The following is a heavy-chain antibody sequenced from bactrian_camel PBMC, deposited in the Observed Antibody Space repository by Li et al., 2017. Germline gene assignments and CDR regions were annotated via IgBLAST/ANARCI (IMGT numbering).Heavy chain of an antibody. CDR1: GYNYKNWC. J-gene: IGHJ4*01. V-gene: IGHV3S40*01. CDR3: AADPGNTYCSGHFNY. CDR2: FYTSTGST. D-gene: IGHD2*01. Sequence: DVQLVESGGGSAQAGGSLRLTCSASGYNYKNWCMGWFRQAPGKVPEEVATFYTSTGSTYYADAAKGRFSIFQGDTKNTVHLQLNNLKPEDTAMYYCAADPGNTYCSGHFNYWGQGTQVTVS.